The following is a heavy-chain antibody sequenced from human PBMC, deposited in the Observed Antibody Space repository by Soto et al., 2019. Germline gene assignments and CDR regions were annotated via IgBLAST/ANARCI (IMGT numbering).Heavy chain of an antibody. CDR3: ARGNTTVVTPGLDY. Sequence: QVQLQQWGAGLLKPSETLSLTCAVYGGSFSGYYWSWIRQPPGKGLEWIGEINHSGSTNYNPSLKSRVTISVDTSKNQFSLKLSSVTAADTAVYYCARGNTTVVTPGLDYWGQGTLVTVSS. CDR1: GGSFSGYY. CDR2: INHSGST. D-gene: IGHD4-17*01. J-gene: IGHJ4*02. V-gene: IGHV4-34*01.